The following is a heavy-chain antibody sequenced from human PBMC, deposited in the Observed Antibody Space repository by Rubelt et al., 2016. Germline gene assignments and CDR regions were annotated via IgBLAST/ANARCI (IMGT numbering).Heavy chain of an antibody. V-gene: IGHV4-34*01. D-gene: IGHD2-15*01. CDR3: ARRGSRGRGAAFDY. Sequence: QVQLQQWGAGLLKPSETLSLTCAVYGGSFSGYYWSWIRQPPGKGLEWIGSIYYSGSTFYNPSLKSRVTISVATSKNQFSLKLSSVTAEDTAVYYCARRGSRGRGAAFDYWGQGTLVTVSS. J-gene: IGHJ4*02. CDR2: IYYSGST. CDR1: GGSFSGYY.